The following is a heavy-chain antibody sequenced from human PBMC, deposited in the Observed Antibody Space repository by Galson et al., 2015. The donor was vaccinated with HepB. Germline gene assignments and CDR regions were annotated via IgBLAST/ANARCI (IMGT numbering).Heavy chain of an antibody. V-gene: IGHV3-33*01. CDR3: ARDAIGGGYSIDS. Sequence: SLRLSCAASGFAIETYGMHWVRQAPGKGLEWLSIIWNVRFNDFYADSAKGRFTISRDSSKNTLYLHMTSLRAEDTAVYYCARDAIGGGYSIDSWGQGTLVTVSS. CDR1: GFAIETYG. CDR2: IWNVRFND. J-gene: IGHJ5*01. D-gene: IGHD2-2*01.